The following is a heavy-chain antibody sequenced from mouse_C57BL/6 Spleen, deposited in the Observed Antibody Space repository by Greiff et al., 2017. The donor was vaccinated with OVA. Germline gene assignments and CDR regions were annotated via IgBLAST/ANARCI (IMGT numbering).Heavy chain of an antibody. CDR3: ASWDDY. J-gene: IGHJ2*01. D-gene: IGHD4-1*01. V-gene: IGHV1-50*01. Sequence: QVQLQQSGAELVKPGASVKLSCKASGYTFTSYWMQWVKQRPGQGLEWIGEIDPSDSYTNYNQKFKGKATLTVDTSSSTAYMQLSSLTSEDSAVYYCASWDDYWGQGTTLTVSS. CDR1: GYTFTSYW. CDR2: IDPSDSYT.